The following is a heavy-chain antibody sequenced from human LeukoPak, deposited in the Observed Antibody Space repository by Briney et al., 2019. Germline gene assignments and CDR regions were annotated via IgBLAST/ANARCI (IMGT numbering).Heavy chain of an antibody. V-gene: IGHV4-34*01. D-gene: IGHD2-15*01. CDR2: INHSGST. CDR3: ARRRAILRLALGYFQH. Sequence: SETLSLTCAVYGGSFSGYYWSWIRQPPGKGLEWIGEINHSGSTNYNPSLKSRVTISVDTSKNQFSLKLSSVTAADTAVYYCARRRAILRLALGYFQHWGQGTLVTVSS. CDR1: GGSFSGYY. J-gene: IGHJ1*01.